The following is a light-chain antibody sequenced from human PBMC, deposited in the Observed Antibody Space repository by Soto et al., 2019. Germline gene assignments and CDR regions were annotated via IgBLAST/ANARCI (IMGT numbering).Light chain of an antibody. CDR3: SSYTSSNTVI. CDR2: DVG. J-gene: IGLJ2*01. V-gene: IGLV2-14*03. CDR1: SSDVGGYNY. Sequence: QSALTQPASVSGSPGQSITISCTGTSSDVGGYNYISWYQQHPGKAPKFIIYDVGNRPSGVSNRFSGSRSGNMASLTISGLQAEDEADYYCSSYTSSNTVIFGGGTKVTVL.